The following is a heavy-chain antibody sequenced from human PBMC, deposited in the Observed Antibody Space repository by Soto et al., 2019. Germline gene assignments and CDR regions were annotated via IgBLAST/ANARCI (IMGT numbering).Heavy chain of an antibody. CDR2: ISGSGGST. CDR1: GFTFSSYA. D-gene: IGHD2-15*01. V-gene: IGHV3-23*01. Sequence: GGSLRLSCAASGFTFSSYAMSWVRQAPGKGLEWVSAISGSGGSTYYADSVKGRFTISRDNPKNTLYLQMNSLRAEDTAVYYCAKDLDGYCSGGSCPDAFDIWGQGTMVTVSS. J-gene: IGHJ3*02. CDR3: AKDLDGYCSGGSCPDAFDI.